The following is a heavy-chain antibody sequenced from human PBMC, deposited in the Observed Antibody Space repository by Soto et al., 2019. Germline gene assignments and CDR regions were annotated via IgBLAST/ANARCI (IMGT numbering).Heavy chain of an antibody. Sequence: SASLSLTCSVSGGSVRSETHFWSWVRQTPGQGLEWIGYIHKSGITNFNPSLKSRVTISADTSKNQFSLWLSSVTAADTAVDFCAREDMRGTDYVDYWGPGTRVT. D-gene: IGHD2-15*01. CDR3: AREDMRGTDYVDY. V-gene: IGHV4-61*01. CDR2: IHKSGIT. J-gene: IGHJ4*02. CDR1: GGSVRSETHF.